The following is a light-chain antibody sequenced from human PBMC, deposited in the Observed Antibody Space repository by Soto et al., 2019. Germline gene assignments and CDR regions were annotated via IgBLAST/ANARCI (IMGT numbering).Light chain of an antibody. CDR3: QHSNSFPLT. CDR1: QGISSR. CDR2: AAS. J-gene: IGKJ4*01. Sequence: DIQMTQSPSSVSASVGDRVTITCRASQGISSRLAWYQQKPGKAPNLLIYAASSLQSGVPSIFSGSGSETDFTLTIGSLQPEDFATYYCQHSNSFPLTFGGGTKVEIK. V-gene: IGKV1-12*01.